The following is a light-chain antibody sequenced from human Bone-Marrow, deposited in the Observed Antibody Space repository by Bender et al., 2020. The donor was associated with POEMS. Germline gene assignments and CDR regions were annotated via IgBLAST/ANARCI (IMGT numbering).Light chain of an antibody. V-gene: IGLV1-36*01. CDR3: SAWDDSLSGWV. J-gene: IGLJ3*02. Sequence: QSVVTQPPSLSEAPRQRVTISCSGSSSNIGNHGVNWYQQLPGEAPKLLIHYDDLLTPGVSDRFSASRSDTSTSLAISELQSEDEALYYCSAWDDSLSGWVFGGGTKLTVL. CDR1: SSNIGNHG. CDR2: YDD.